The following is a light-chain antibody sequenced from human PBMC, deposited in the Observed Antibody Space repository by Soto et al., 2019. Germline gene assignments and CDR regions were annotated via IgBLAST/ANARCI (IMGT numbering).Light chain of an antibody. Sequence: DIQMTQSPSSLSASVGDRVTITCQASQDISNYLNWYQQKPGKAPKLLIYDASNLETGVPSRFSGSGSGTEFTFTISSLQPEDIATYYCQQYDNILLTLGVGTKVDIK. J-gene: IGKJ4*01. V-gene: IGKV1-33*01. CDR2: DAS. CDR3: QQYDNILLT. CDR1: QDISNY.